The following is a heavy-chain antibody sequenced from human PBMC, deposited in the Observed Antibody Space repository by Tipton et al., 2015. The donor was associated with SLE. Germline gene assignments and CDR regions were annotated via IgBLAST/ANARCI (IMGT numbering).Heavy chain of an antibody. V-gene: IGHV3-23*01. Sequence: AVSGFTFSSYAMSWVRQAPGKGLEWVSTISGSGGTTYYADSVKGRFTISRDNSKNTLYLQMNSLRAEDTAVYYCAKAAALGSYSDYYYYGMDVWGQGTTVTVSS. J-gene: IGHJ6*02. CDR3: AKAAALGSYSDYYYYGMDV. CDR2: ISGSGGTT. CDR1: GFTFSSYA. D-gene: IGHD1-26*01.